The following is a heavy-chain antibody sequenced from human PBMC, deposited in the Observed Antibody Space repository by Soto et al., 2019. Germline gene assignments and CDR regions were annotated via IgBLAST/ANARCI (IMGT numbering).Heavy chain of an antibody. CDR2: INPNSGGT. CDR1: GYTFTGYY. J-gene: IGHJ3*02. CDR3: ARRAFCYGGSCYSPPTNVAFDT. D-gene: IGHD2-15*01. V-gene: IGHV1-2*04. Sequence: ASVKVSCKASGYTFTGYYMHWVRQAPGQGLEWMGWINPNSGGTNYAQKFQGWVTMTRDTSISTAYMELSRLRSDDTAAYYCARRAFCYGGSCYSPPTNVAFDTWGQETMLTVSS.